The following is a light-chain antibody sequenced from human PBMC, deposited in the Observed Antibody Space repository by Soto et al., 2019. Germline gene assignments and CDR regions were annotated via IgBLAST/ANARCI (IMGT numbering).Light chain of an antibody. J-gene: IGLJ2*01. CDR2: SNN. Sequence: QSVLIQPPSASGTPGQRVTISCSGSSSNIGSNTVNWYQQLPGTAPKLLIYSNNQRPSGVPDRFSGSKSGTSASLAISGLQSEDEADYYCAAWDDSLNGFVVFGGGTKLTGL. CDR3: AAWDDSLNGFVV. CDR1: SSNIGSNT. V-gene: IGLV1-44*01.